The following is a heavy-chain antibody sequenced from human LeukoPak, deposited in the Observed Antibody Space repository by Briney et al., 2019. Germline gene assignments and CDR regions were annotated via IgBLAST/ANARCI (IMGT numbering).Heavy chain of an antibody. V-gene: IGHV1-8*02. CDR2: MDPNSGNT. D-gene: IGHD4-17*01. CDR1: GYSFTTFG. Sequence: ASVKVSCKASGYSFTTFGISWVRQATGQGLEWMGWMDPNSGNTGYAQKFQGRVTMTRNTSISTAYMELSSLRSEDTAVYYCARGYGDYDLYYYYGMDVWGQGTTVTVSS. CDR3: ARGYGDYDLYYYYGMDV. J-gene: IGHJ6*02.